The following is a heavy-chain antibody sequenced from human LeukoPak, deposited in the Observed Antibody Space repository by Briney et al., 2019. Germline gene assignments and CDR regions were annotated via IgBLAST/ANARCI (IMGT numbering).Heavy chain of an antibody. CDR3: AKDSIGYDSSGYSEY. Sequence: GGSLRLSCAASGFTFSCYGMHWVRQAPGKGLEWVAFIRYDGNNKYYADSVKGRFTISRDNSKNTLYLQMNSLRTEDTAVYYCAKDSIGYDSSGYSEYWGQGTLVTVSS. D-gene: IGHD3-22*01. V-gene: IGHV3-30*02. CDR2: IRYDGNNK. CDR1: GFTFSCYG. J-gene: IGHJ4*02.